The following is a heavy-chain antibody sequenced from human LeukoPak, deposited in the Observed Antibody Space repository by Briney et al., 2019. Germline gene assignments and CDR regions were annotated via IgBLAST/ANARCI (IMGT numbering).Heavy chain of an antibody. J-gene: IGHJ4*02. Sequence: PSETLSLTCTVSGGSISSSSYYWGWIRQPPGKRLEWIVSIYYSGSTYYNQSLKSRVTISIDTSKNQFSLKLTSVTAADTAMYYCARMKGVVVIPTARPTFYFDYWGQGILVTVSS. V-gene: IGHV4-39*01. D-gene: IGHD2-2*01. CDR1: GGSISSSSYY. CDR3: ARMKGVVVIPTARPTFYFDY. CDR2: IYYSGST.